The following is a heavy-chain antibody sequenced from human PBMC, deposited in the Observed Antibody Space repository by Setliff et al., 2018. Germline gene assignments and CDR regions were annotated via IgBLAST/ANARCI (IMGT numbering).Heavy chain of an antibody. CDR3: ARVWGSGWYGGAFDI. J-gene: IGHJ3*02. V-gene: IGHV7-4-1*02. D-gene: IGHD6-19*01. CDR2: INTNTGNP. CDR1: GGTFSSYA. Sequence: ASVKVSCKASGGTFSSYAISWVRQAPGQGLEWLGWINTNTGNPMYAQGFTGRFVFSLDTSVSTAYLQISSLKAEDTAVYYCARVWGSGWYGGAFDIWGQGTMVTVSS.